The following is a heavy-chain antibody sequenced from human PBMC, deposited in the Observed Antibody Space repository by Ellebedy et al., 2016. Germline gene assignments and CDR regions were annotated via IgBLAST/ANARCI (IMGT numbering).Heavy chain of an antibody. D-gene: IGHD1-1*01. CDR1: GFSFSSFG. CDR2: IGYDGRDQ. Sequence: GGSLRLXCVASGFSFSSFGMHWVRQTPGKGLEWVALIGYDGRDQDYADSVRGRFTVSRDNAKNSVFLEMNSLSAEDTALYYCARDLEPDNFQYYMDVWGKGTMVTVSS. CDR3: ARDLEPDNFQYYMDV. J-gene: IGHJ6*03. V-gene: IGHV3-33*01.